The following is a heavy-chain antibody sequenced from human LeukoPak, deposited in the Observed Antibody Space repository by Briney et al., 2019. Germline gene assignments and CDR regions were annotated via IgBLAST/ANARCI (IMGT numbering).Heavy chain of an antibody. D-gene: IGHD6-6*01. V-gene: IGHV4-34*01. Sequence: SETLSLTCAVYGGSFSGYYWSWIRQPPGKGLEWIGEINHSGSTNYNPSLKSRVTISVDTSKNQFSLKLSSVTAADTAVYYCARVRIAARPNDAFDIWGQGTMVTVSS. CDR2: INHSGST. J-gene: IGHJ3*02. CDR1: GGSFSGYY. CDR3: ARVRIAARPNDAFDI.